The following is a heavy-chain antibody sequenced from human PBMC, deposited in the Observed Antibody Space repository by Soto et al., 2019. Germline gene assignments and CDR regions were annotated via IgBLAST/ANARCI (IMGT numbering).Heavy chain of an antibody. Sequence: GGSLRLSCAASGFTFSSYAMSWVRQAPEKGLEWVSAISGSGGSTYYADSVKGRFTISRDNSKNTLYLQMNSLRAEDTAVYYCAKGVYYYDSSGYYLGQGTLVTVSS. CDR3: AKGVYYYDSSGYY. V-gene: IGHV3-23*01. CDR1: GFTFSSYA. J-gene: IGHJ4*02. D-gene: IGHD3-22*01. CDR2: ISGSGGST.